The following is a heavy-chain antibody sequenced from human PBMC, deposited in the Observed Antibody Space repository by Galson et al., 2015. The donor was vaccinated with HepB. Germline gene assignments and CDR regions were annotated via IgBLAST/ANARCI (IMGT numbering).Heavy chain of an antibody. J-gene: IGHJ4*02. CDR2: IDPSDSYT. V-gene: IGHV5-10-1*01. CDR3: ARSPKYNYGQTLGY. CDR1: GYSFTNYW. Sequence: QSGAEVKKPGESLRISCKGSGYSFTNYWINWVRQMPGKGLELMGRIDPSDSYTKYSPSFQGHVTISADKSINTAYLQWSSLKASDTAMYYCARSPKYNYGQTLGYWGQGTLVTVSS. D-gene: IGHD5-18*01.